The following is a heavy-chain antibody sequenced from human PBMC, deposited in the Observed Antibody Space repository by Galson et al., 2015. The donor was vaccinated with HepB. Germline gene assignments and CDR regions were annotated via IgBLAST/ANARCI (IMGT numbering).Heavy chain of an antibody. V-gene: IGHV3-23*01. D-gene: IGHD1-26*01. CDR1: GFTFRNYA. Sequence: SLRLSCAASGFTFRNYAMNWVHQAPGKGLEWVSVVSDTGGDTYYADSVKGRFTISRDNSNNTLFLQMNSLRAEDTAIYYCAKGNSGSRYSAMDVWGQGTTVTVSS. CDR3: AKGNSGSRYSAMDV. J-gene: IGHJ6*02. CDR2: VSDTGGDT.